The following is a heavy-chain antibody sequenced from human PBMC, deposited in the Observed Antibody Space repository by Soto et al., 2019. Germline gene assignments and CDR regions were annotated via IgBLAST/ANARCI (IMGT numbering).Heavy chain of an antibody. CDR3: ARGVIH. Sequence: QVQLQESGPGLVKPSQTLSLTCTVSGGSISSGGYYWSWIRQHPGKGLEWIGYIYCSGSTYYNPALKRRFTISVDTSKNKSSLKLSPVTAADTAVYYGARGVIHWGQGTLVTVSS. J-gene: IGHJ4*02. D-gene: IGHD2-21*01. CDR2: IYCSGST. V-gene: IGHV4-31*03. CDR1: GGSISSGGYY.